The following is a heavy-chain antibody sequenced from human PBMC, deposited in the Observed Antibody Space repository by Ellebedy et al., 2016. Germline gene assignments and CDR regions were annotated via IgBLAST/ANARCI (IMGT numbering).Heavy chain of an antibody. CDR1: GGSISSDTYY. D-gene: IGHD3-22*01. CDR3: ARIYFLVSMIVVVNWFDP. J-gene: IGHJ5*02. CDR2: IYYSGST. Sequence: SETLSLXCTVSGGSISSDTYYWGWIRQPPGKGLEWVGSIYYSGSTYYNPSLRSRVTISVDTSKNQLSLKLSSVTAADTAVYYCARIYFLVSMIVVVNWFDPWGQGTLVTVSS. V-gene: IGHV4-39*01.